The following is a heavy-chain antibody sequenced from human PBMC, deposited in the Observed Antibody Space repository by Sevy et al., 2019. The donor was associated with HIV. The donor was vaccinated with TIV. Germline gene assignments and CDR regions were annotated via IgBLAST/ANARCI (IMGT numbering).Heavy chain of an antibody. V-gene: IGHV3-73*01. D-gene: IGHD1-26*01. CDR3: TRWRGGELDYFDY. J-gene: IGHJ4*02. CDR2: IRSKPNNYAT. Sequence: GGSLRLSCAASGFTFSGSAIHWVHQASGKGLEWVGRIRSKPNNYATSYAASVRGRFTISRDDSKDTAYLQMNSLKTEDTAVYYCTRWRGGELDYFDYWGQGTLVTVSS. CDR1: GFTFSGSA.